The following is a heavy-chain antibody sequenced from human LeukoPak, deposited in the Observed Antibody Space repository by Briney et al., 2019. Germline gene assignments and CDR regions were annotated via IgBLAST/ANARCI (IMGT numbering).Heavy chain of an antibody. CDR3: AKEGPSSSGYQPLDS. Sequence: GGSLRLSCAASGFTFDNYPMHWVRQAPGKGPEWVSGICRNSGCLGYADSVKGRFTISRDDAKNSLYLQINSLRAEDTALYYCAKEGPSSSGYQPLDSWDQGTLVTVSS. CDR2: ICRNSGCL. J-gene: IGHJ4*02. D-gene: IGHD3-22*01. CDR1: GFTFDNYP. V-gene: IGHV3-9*01.